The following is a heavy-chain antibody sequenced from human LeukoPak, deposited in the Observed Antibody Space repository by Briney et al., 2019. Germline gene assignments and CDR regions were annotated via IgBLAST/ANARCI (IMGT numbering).Heavy chain of an antibody. CDR3: ARGAKYSSSSISLWFDP. V-gene: IGHV3-48*03. Sequence: PGGSLRLSCAASGFTFSSYEMNWVRQAPGKGLEWVSYISSRGSTIYYADSVKGRFTISRDNAKNSLYLQMNSLRAEDTAVYYCARGAKYSSSSISLWFDPWGQGTLVTVSS. CDR1: GFTFSSYE. CDR2: ISSRGSTI. J-gene: IGHJ5*02. D-gene: IGHD6-6*01.